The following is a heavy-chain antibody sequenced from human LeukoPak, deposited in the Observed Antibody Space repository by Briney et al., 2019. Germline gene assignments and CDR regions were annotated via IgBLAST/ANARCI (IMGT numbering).Heavy chain of an antibody. Sequence: GGSLRLSCAASGFTFSSYAMSWVRQAPGKGLEWVSAISGSGGSTYYADSVKGRFTISRDNSRNTLYLQMNSLRAEDTAVYYCAKCYFYDSSGYCGELDYWGQGTLVTVSS. CDR3: AKCYFYDSSGYCGELDY. V-gene: IGHV3-23*01. CDR1: GFTFSSYA. J-gene: IGHJ4*02. D-gene: IGHD3-22*01. CDR2: ISGSGGST.